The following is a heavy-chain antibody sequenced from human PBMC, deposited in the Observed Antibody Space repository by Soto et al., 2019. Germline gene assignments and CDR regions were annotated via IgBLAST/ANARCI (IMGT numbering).Heavy chain of an antibody. V-gene: IGHV3-30*18. CDR1: AFTFWGSG. CDR2: ISNDGSNE. D-gene: IGHD3-10*01. J-gene: IGHJ4*02. Sequence: PGGPLSLSRAGSAFTFWGSGINLVRDAPGKGLEWVARISNDGSNEYYVDSVKGRFTISRDNSKNTLYLQMDSLRAEDTAVYYCAKGEVRGIIHSYFDSWGLGTMVTVSS. CDR3: AKGEVRGIIHSYFDS.